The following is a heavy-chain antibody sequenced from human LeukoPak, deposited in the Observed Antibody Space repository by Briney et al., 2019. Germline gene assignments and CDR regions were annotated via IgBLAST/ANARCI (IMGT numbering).Heavy chain of an antibody. CDR3: TRRYYDSSGYFFDY. V-gene: IGHV3-15*07. J-gene: IGHJ4*02. CDR2: IKSKTDGGTT. D-gene: IGHD3-22*01. Sequence: XXXWXNWVRQAPGKGLEWVGRIKSKTDGGTTDYAAPVKGRFTISRDDSKNTLYLQMNSLKTEDTAVYYCTRRYYDSSGYFFDYWGQGTLVTVSS. CDR1: XXXW.